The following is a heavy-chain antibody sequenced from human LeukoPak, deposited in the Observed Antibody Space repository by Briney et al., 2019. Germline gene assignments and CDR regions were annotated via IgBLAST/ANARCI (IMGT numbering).Heavy chain of an antibody. CDR2: ISGSVGTI. Sequence: GGSLRLSCAASGFTFSSYGMSWVRQAPGKGLEWVSSISGSVGTIYYADSVKGRFTISRDNSKNTLYLQMNSLRAEDTAVYYCAKGTYGSGTYGAHDYWGQGTLVTVSS. J-gene: IGHJ4*02. CDR1: GFTFSSYG. V-gene: IGHV3-23*01. CDR3: AKGTYGSGTYGAHDY. D-gene: IGHD3-10*01.